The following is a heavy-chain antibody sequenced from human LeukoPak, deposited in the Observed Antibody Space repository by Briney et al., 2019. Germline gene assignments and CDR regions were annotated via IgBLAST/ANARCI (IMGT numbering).Heavy chain of an antibody. Sequence: RTGGSLRLSCAASGFTFDDYGMSWVRQAPGKGLEWVSGINWNGGSTGYADSVKGRFTISRDNAKNSLYLQMNSLRAEDTALYYCAKGVTYYYGSGSYGAFDIWGQGTMVTVSS. CDR3: AKGVTYYYGSGSYGAFDI. V-gene: IGHV3-20*04. CDR1: GFTFDDYG. D-gene: IGHD3-10*01. CDR2: INWNGGST. J-gene: IGHJ3*02.